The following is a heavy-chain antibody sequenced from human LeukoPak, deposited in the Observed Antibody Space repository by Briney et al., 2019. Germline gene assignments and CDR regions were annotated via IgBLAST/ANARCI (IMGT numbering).Heavy chain of an antibody. CDR2: INPSGGRT. CDR3: AREDIVATMVIDY. V-gene: IGHV1-46*01. CDR1: GYTFTNYY. Sequence: ASVKVSCKPSGYTFTNYYMHWVRQAPGQEVEWVRIINPSGGRTSYAQKFKGRVTMTRETSTSTVYMELSSLRSEDTAVYYCAREDIVATMVIDYWGQGTLVTVSS. D-gene: IGHD5-12*01. J-gene: IGHJ4*02.